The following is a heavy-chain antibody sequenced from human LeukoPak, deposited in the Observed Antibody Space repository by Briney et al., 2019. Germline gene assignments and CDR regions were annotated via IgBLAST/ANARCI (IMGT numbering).Heavy chain of an antibody. CDR2: INHSGST. D-gene: IGHD1-26*01. CDR1: GGSFSGYY. CDR3: ARGSKMLGYNWFDP. Sequence: PSETLSLTCAVYGGSFSGYYWNWIRQPPGKGLELIGEINHSGSTNYIPSLKSRVTISVDTSKNQFSLKLSSVTAADTAVYYCARGSKMLGYNWFDPWGQGTLVTVSS. J-gene: IGHJ5*02. V-gene: IGHV4-34*01.